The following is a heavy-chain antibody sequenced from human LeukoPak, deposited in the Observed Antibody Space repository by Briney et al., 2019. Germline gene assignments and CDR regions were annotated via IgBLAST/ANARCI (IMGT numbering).Heavy chain of an antibody. J-gene: IGHJ5*02. V-gene: IGHV4-34*01. CDR3: ARRKRYYDLWSGYSFDP. Sequence: SETLSLTCAVYGGSFSGYYWSWIRQPPGKGLEWIGEINHSGSTNYNPSLKSRVTISVDTSKNQFSLKLSSVTAADTAVYYCARRKRYYDLWSGYSFDPWGQGTLVTVSS. D-gene: IGHD3-3*01. CDR2: INHSGST. CDR1: GGSFSGYY.